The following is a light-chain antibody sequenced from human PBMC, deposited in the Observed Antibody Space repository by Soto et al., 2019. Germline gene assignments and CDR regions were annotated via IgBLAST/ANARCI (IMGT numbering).Light chain of an antibody. CDR2: DAS. CDR3: QHYDNLPALT. V-gene: IGKV1-33*01. J-gene: IGKJ4*01. Sequence: DIQMTQSPSSLSASVGDRVTITCQASQDIGNNLNWYQQKPGKAPKLLIYDASNLETGVPSRFSGSGSGTDFSFPIRSLQPEDIATYYCQHYDNLPALTFGGGTRVEIK. CDR1: QDIGNN.